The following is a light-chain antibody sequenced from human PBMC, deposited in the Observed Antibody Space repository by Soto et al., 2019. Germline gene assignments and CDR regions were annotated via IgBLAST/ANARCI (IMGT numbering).Light chain of an antibody. CDR1: SSDVGGYNY. V-gene: IGLV2-8*01. CDR2: EVS. Sequence: QSALTQPPSASGSPGQSVTISCTGTSSDVGGYNYVSWYQQHPGKAPKLMIYEVSKRPSGVPDRFSGSQSGNTASLTVSGLKAEDEADYYCSSFAGSNNLRMFGGGTQLTVL. CDR3: SSFAGSNNLRM. J-gene: IGLJ3*02.